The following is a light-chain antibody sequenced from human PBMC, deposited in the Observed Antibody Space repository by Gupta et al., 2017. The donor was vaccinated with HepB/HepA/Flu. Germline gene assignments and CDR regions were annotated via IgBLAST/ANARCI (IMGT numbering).Light chain of an antibody. V-gene: IGKV1-5*03. CDR1: QSISTF. Sequence: DIQMTQSTSTLSASVGDRVTITCRASQSISTFLAWYQQKPGKAPKLLIYRASNLERGVLSRFSGSGSGTEFTLTISSLQPDDFATYYCQQYDTFPHTFGQGTKLEIK. J-gene: IGKJ2*01. CDR2: RAS. CDR3: QQYDTFPHT.